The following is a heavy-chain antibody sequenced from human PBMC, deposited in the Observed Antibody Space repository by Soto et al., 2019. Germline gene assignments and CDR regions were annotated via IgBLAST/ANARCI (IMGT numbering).Heavy chain of an antibody. V-gene: IGHV1-2*04. CDR3: ARVNYYYDSSGSYFDY. CDR2: INPNSGGT. CDR1: GYTFTGYY. D-gene: IGHD3-22*01. J-gene: IGHJ4*02. Sequence: ASVKVSCKASGYTFTGYYMHWVRQAPGQGLEWMGWINPNSGGTNYAQKFQGWVTMTRDTSISTAYMELSRLRSDDTAVYYCARVNYYYDSSGSYFDYWGQGTLVTVSS.